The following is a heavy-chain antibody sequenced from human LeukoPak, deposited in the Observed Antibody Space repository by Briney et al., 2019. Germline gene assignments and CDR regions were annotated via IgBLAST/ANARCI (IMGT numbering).Heavy chain of an antibody. J-gene: IGHJ4*02. D-gene: IGHD2-2*01. CDR1: GFTFSSYS. V-gene: IGHV3-21*01. CDR2: ISSSSSYI. Sequence: GGSLRLSCAASGFTFSSYSMNWVRLAPGKGLEWVSSISSSSSYIYYADSVKGRFTISRDNAKNSLYLQMNSLRAEDTAVYYCARGGPYCSSTSCYYLGPIDYWGQGTLVTVSS. CDR3: ARGGPYCSSTSCYYLGPIDY.